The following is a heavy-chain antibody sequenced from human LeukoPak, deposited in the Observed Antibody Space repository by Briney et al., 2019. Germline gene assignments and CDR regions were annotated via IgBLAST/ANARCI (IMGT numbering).Heavy chain of an antibody. CDR2: IYYSGTT. D-gene: IGHD3-10*01. V-gene: IGHV4-30-4*01. J-gene: IGHJ4*02. CDR1: GGSLSSGDYY. CDR3: ASGSVTTLLFDF. Sequence: PSETLSLTCTVSGGSLSSGDYYWSWIRQPPGKGLEWIGYIYYSGTTYSNPSLKSRVTISLDTSKNQFSLKLSSVTAADTAVYYCASGSVTTLLFDFWGQGTLVTVSS.